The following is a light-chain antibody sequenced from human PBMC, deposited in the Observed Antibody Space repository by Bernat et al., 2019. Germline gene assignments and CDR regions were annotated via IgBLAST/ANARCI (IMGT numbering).Light chain of an antibody. CDR3: AAWDDSLNGWV. CDR1: SSNIGSNT. CDR2: SNN. J-gene: IGLJ3*02. V-gene: IGLV1-44*01. Sequence: QSVLTQPPSASGTPGQRVTISCSGSSSNIGSNTVNWYQHLPGTGPKLLIYSNNQRPLGVPDRFSGSKSGTSASLAISGLQSEDEGDYYCAAWDDSLNGWVFGGGTKLTVL.